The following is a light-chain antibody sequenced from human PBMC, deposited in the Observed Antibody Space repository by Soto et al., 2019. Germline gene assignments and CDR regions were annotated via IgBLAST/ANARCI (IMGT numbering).Light chain of an antibody. V-gene: IGLV7-46*01. Sequence: QAVVTQEPSMTVSPGGTVALTCGSSSGAVTSGHYASWFQQKPGQAPRTLIYDTNNKYSWTPARFSGSLLGDQAALTLSGAQAEDEADYFCLLLYSGNRRVFGDGTKLTVL. CDR3: LLLYSGNRRV. J-gene: IGLJ1*01. CDR1: SGAVTSGHY. CDR2: DTN.